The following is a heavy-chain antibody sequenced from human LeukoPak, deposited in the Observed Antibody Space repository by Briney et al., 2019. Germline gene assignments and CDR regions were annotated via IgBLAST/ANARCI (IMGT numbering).Heavy chain of an antibody. CDR3: ARGYGDSIHFDY. J-gene: IGHJ4*02. V-gene: IGHV3-7*04. Sequence: PGGSLRLSCAASGFTFSSYWMSWVRQAPGKGLEWVANIKQDGSEKYYVDSVKGRLTISGDNAKNSLYLQMNSLTAEDTAVYYCARGYGDSIHFDYWGQGTLVTVSS. CDR2: IKQDGSEK. D-gene: IGHD4-17*01. CDR1: GFTFSSYW.